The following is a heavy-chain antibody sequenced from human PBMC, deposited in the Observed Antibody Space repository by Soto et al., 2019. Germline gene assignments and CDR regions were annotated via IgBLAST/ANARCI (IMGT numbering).Heavy chain of an antibody. J-gene: IGHJ4*02. CDR1: GGNFSSYA. Sequence: QVQLVQSGAEVKKPGSSVKVSCKASGGNFSSYAISWVRQAPGQGLEWMGGITPIFGTPNYAQKFQGRVTITADESTSTAYMELRGLRSEDTAVYYCARESRYCSGGSCYFLPGIDYWGQGTLVTVSS. CDR2: ITPIFGTP. V-gene: IGHV1-69*12. CDR3: ARESRYCSGGSCYFLPGIDY. D-gene: IGHD2-15*01.